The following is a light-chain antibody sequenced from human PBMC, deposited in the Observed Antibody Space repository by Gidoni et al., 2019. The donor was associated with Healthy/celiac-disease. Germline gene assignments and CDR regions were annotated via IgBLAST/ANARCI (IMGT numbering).Light chain of an antibody. CDR3: QQYNSYPRT. CDR1: QSIRNW. V-gene: IGKV1-5*01. CDR2: DAS. J-gene: IGKJ1*01. Sequence: DIQMTQSPSTLSASVGDRVTITCRASQSIRNWLAWYQQKPGKAPKLLIYDASSLESGVQSRFSGSGSGTEFTLTISSLQPDDFATYYCQQYNSYPRTFGQGTKVEIK.